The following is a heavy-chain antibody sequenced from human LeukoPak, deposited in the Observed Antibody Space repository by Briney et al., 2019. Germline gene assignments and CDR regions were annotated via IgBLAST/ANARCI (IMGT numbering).Heavy chain of an antibody. CDR2: ISGGSGGT. CDR3: AKGRYTSGRNFDH. J-gene: IGHJ4*02. CDR1: EFTFSNYG. Sequence: PGGSLRLSCAASEFTFSNYGMSWVRQAPGKGKGLEWVSGISGGSGGTYYADSVKGRFTISRDDSKNRLYLQMNSLRAEDTAVYYCAKGRYTSGRNFDHWGQGTLVTVSS. D-gene: IGHD6-19*01. V-gene: IGHV3-23*01.